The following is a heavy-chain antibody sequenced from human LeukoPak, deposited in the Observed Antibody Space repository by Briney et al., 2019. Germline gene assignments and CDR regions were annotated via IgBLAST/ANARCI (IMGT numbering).Heavy chain of an antibody. CDR2: ISSSGSTI. Sequence: GGSLRLSCAASGFTFSSYEMNWVRQAPGKGLEWVSYISSSGSTIYYADSVKGRFTISRDNAKNSLYLQMNSLRAEDTAVYYCARGDYDYVWGSYRPAEGVDYWGQGTLVTVSS. CDR1: GFTFSSYE. D-gene: IGHD3-16*02. J-gene: IGHJ4*02. CDR3: ARGDYDYVWGSYRPAEGVDY. V-gene: IGHV3-48*03.